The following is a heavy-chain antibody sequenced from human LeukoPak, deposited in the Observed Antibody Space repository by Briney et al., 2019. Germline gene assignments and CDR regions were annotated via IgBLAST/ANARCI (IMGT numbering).Heavy chain of an antibody. Sequence: GGSLRPSCAASGFTVSSNYMSWVRQAPGKGLEWVSVIYSGGSTYYADSVKGRFTISRDNSKNTLYLQMNSLRAEDTAVYYCARSYDDYGGNGYYWGQGTLVTVSS. J-gene: IGHJ4*02. CDR1: GFTVSSNY. V-gene: IGHV3-53*01. D-gene: IGHD4-23*01. CDR2: IYSGGST. CDR3: ARSYDDYGGNGYY.